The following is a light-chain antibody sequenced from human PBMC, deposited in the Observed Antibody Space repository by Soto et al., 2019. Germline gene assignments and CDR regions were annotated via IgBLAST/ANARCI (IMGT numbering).Light chain of an antibody. Sequence: EIVFTHSPATLSLSPGEISTLSCRASQSVSRYLAWYQQKPGQAPRLLIYAASRRAKGIPARFSGSGPGTDFTLTISSLEPEDFAVYYCQQRSNWPITFGQGTRLEIK. V-gene: IGKV3D-11*02. CDR3: QQRSNWPIT. J-gene: IGKJ5*01. CDR1: QSVSRY. CDR2: AAS.